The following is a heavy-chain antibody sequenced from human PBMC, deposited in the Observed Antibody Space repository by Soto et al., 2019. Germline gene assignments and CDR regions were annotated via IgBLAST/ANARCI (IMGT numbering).Heavy chain of an antibody. J-gene: IGHJ3*02. Sequence: EVQLVESGGGLVKPGGSLRLSCAASGFTFSNAWMNWVRQAPGKGLEWVGRIKSKTDGGTTDYAAPVIGRFTISRDDSKNTLYLQMNRVKAEDTAVYYCTTESYCSGGSCYFRAFDIWGQGTMVTVSS. D-gene: IGHD2-15*01. CDR3: TTESYCSGGSCYFRAFDI. V-gene: IGHV3-15*07. CDR2: IKSKTDGGTT. CDR1: GFTFSNAW.